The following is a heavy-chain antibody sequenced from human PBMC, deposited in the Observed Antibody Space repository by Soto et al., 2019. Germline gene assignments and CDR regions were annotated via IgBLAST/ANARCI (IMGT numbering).Heavy chain of an antibody. D-gene: IGHD6-13*01. V-gene: IGHV4-30-4*01. J-gene: IGHJ5*02. CDR3: ARTRVAAAGKGDWFDP. CDR1: GGSISSGDYY. CDR2: IYYSGNT. Sequence: QVQLQESGPGLVKPSQTLSLTCTVSGGSISSGDYYWSWIRQPPGKGLEWIGYIYYSGNTYYHPSLKTRVTISVDTSMYQFSLNLNSVTAADTAVYYCARTRVAAAGKGDWFDPWGQGNLVTVSS.